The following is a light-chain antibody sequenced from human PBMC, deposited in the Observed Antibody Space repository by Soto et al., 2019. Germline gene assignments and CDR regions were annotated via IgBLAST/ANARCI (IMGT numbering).Light chain of an antibody. J-gene: IGLJ1*01. CDR2: DVT. CDR1: SSDVGAYKY. V-gene: IGLV2-11*01. CDR3: QSYDSSLSGYV. Sequence: QSVLAQPRSLSGSPGQSVTISCTGTSSDVGAYKYVSWYQHYPGEAPKVMIYDVTQRPSGVPDRFSGTKSGNTASLAITGLQAEDEADYYCQSYDSSLSGYVFGTGTKVTVL.